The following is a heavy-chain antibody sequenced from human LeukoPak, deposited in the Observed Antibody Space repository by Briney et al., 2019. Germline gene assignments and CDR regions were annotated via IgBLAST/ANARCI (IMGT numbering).Heavy chain of an antibody. D-gene: IGHD2-2*01. J-gene: IGHJ4*02. CDR3: AREGVHCSSTSCYENFDY. CDR2: IYYSGST. Sequence: SQTLSLTCTVSGGSISSGDYYLSWIRQPPGKGLEWIGYIYYSGSTYYNPSLKSRVTISVDTSKNQFSLKLSSVTAADTAVYYCAREGVHCSSTSCYENFDYWGQGTLVTVSS. CDR1: GGSISSGDYY. V-gene: IGHV4-30-4*08.